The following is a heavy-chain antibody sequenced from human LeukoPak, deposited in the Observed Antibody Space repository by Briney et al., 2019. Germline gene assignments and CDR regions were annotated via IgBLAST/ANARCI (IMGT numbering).Heavy chain of an antibody. J-gene: IGHJ3*02. CDR2: ISACNGNT. Sequence: ASVKVSCKASGYTFTSYGISWVRQAPGQGLEWMGWISACNGNTNYAQKLRGRVTMTTDTSTSTAYMELRSLRSDDTAVYYCARLVVGSGYRPDAFDIWGQGTMVTVSS. V-gene: IGHV1-18*01. CDR1: GYTFTSYG. D-gene: IGHD3-22*01. CDR3: ARLVVGSGYRPDAFDI.